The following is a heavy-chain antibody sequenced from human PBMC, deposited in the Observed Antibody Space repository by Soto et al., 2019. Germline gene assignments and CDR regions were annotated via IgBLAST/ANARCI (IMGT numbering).Heavy chain of an antibody. CDR3: ARVPGPYTYYYDSSGSPRQRAPW. CDR1: GVSSSSGGYY. V-gene: IGHV4-31*03. Sequence: ASETLSLICTVSGVSSSSGGYYLSWIRQHPGKGLEWIGYIYYSGSTYYNPSLKSRVTISVDTSKNQFSLKLSSVTAADTAVYYCARVPGPYTYYYDSSGSPRQRAPWWGQGTLVTVSS. D-gene: IGHD3-22*01. J-gene: IGHJ4*02. CDR2: IYYSGST.